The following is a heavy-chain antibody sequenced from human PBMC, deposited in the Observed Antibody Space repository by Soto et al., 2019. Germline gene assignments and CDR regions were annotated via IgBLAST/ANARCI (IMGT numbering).Heavy chain of an antibody. CDR1: GYSFTSNG. Sequence: ASVKVSCNASGYSFTSNGYSWVRHAHGQGLEWLAWYSPLNVNSKYGQKLQGRGTLTTDTATSSFCMELSGQGSEYTAGYYCGYKLIPMLRGVTSTWGQGTLVTVSS. CDR2: YSPLNVNS. V-gene: IGHV1-18*01. D-gene: IGHD3-10*01. CDR3: GYKLIPMLRGVTST. J-gene: IGHJ5*02.